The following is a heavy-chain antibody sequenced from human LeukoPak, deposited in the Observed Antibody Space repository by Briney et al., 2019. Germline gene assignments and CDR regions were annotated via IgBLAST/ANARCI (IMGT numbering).Heavy chain of an antibody. D-gene: IGHD2-15*01. CDR3: TTRRQDGW. CDR1: GFTFSDAW. V-gene: IGHV3-15*01. CDR2: IKSKSDGGTI. Sequence: GGSLRLSCVGSGFTFSDAWMSWVRQAPGKGLERVGRIKSKSDGGTIDYAAPVKGRFTISRDDSRNTLYLQMNSLKTEDTAVYYCTTRRQDGWWGQGTLVTVS. J-gene: IGHJ4*02.